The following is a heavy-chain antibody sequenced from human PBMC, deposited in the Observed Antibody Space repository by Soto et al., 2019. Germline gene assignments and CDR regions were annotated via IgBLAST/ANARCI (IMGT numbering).Heavy chain of an antibody. CDR1: VFTFSSYW. D-gene: IGHD3-10*01. V-gene: IGHV3-7*03. CDR3: ARGLTVVRGVIIRTYYYYYGMDV. J-gene: IGHJ6*02. Sequence: VGSLRLSCAASVFTFSSYWMSCVRHSPGKWLEWVANIKQDGSEKYYVDSVKGRFTISRDNAKNSLYLQMNSLRAEDTAVYYCARGLTVVRGVIIRTYYYYYGMDVWGQGTTVSVSS. CDR2: IKQDGSEK.